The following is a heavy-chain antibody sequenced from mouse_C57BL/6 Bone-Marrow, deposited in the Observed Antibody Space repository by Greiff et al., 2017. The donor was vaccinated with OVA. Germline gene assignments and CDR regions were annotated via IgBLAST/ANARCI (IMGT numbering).Heavy chain of an antibody. V-gene: IGHV5-6*01. CDR1: GFTFSSYG. J-gene: IGHJ2*01. D-gene: IGHD4-1*01. CDR2: ISSGGSYT. Sequence: EVKLMESGGDLVKPGGSLKLSCAASGFTFSSYGMSWVRQTPDKRLEWVATISSGGSYTYYPDSVKGRFTISRDNAKNTLYLQMSSLKSEDTAMYYCARQETGTVFDYWGQGTTLTVSS. CDR3: ARQETGTVFDY.